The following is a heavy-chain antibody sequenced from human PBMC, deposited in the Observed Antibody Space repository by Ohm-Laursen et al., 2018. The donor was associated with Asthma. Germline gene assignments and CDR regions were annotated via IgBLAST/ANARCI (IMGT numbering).Heavy chain of an antibody. CDR1: GFTFSSYS. CDR2: ISSSSSTI. Sequence: GSLRLSCSASGFTFSSYSMNWVRQAPGKGLEWVSYISSSSSTIYYADSVKGRFTISRDNAKNSLYLQMNSLRAEDTAVYYCARDRLAARPYWFDPWGQGTLVTVSS. J-gene: IGHJ5*02. D-gene: IGHD6-6*01. CDR3: ARDRLAARPYWFDP. V-gene: IGHV3-48*01.